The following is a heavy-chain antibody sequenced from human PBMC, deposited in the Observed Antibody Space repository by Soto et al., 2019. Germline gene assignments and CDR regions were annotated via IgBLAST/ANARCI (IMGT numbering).Heavy chain of an antibody. CDR1: GGSLSDYF. CDR2: INHLGSI. J-gene: IGHJ6*03. CDR3: ARGGISHWAYFYYMDV. V-gene: IGHV4-34*01. Sequence: QVKLQQWGAGLLKPSETLSLTCVVSGGSLSDYFWSWIRQPPGMALEWIGEINHLGSINYNPSLKSRVTMSVDTSKKQFSLTLNSVTAADTATDYCARGGISHWAYFYYMDVWDRGTTVTVSS. D-gene: IGHD2-21*01.